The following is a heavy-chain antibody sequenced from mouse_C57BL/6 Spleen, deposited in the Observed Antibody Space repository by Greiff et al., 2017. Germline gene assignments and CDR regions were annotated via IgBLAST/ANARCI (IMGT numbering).Heavy chain of an antibody. CDR2: IDPETGGT. D-gene: IGHD2-5*01. CDR3: TRGRSNYAYFDY. Sequence: QVQLQQSGAELVRPGASVTLSCTASGYTFTDYEMHWVKQTPVHGLEWIGAIDPETGGTAYNQKFKGKAILTADKSSSTAYMELRSLTSEDSAVYYCTRGRSNYAYFDYWGQGTTLTVSS. CDR1: GYTFTDYE. V-gene: IGHV1-15*01. J-gene: IGHJ2*01.